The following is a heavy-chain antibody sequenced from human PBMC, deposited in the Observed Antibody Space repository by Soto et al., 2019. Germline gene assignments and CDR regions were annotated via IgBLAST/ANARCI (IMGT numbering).Heavy chain of an antibody. CDR3: ARDDPRITIFGVVTRYGMDF. CDR2: ISSSSSYI. V-gene: IGHV3-21*01. CDR1: GFTFSSYS. Sequence: SLRLSCAASGFTFSSYSMNWVRQAPGKGLEWVSSISSSSSYIYYADSVKGRFTISRDNAKNSMYLQLNSLRAEDTAVYYCARDDPRITIFGVVTRYGMDFWGQGTTFTVSS. D-gene: IGHD3-3*01. J-gene: IGHJ6*02.